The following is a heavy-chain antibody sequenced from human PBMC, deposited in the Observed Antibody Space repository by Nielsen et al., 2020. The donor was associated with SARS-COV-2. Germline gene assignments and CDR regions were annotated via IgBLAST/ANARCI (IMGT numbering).Heavy chain of an antibody. CDR2: ISGSGGST. CDR1: GCTFSSYS. J-gene: IGHJ4*02. V-gene: IGHV3-23*01. CDR3: AKALDFWSGYYPYFDY. Sequence: GESLKISCAASGCTFSSYSMNWVRQAPGKGLEWVSAISGSGGSTYYADSVKGRFTISRDNSKNTLYLQMNSLRAEDTAVYYCAKALDFWSGYYPYFDYWGQGTLVTVSS. D-gene: IGHD3-3*01.